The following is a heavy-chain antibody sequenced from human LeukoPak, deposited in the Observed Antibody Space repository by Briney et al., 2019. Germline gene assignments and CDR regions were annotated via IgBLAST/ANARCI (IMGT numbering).Heavy chain of an antibody. CDR2: IIPIFGTT. Sequence: GASVKVSCKASGGTFSTYAISWVRQAPGQGLEWMGGIIPIFGTTNYAQKFQGRVTITADESTSTAYIELSSLRSEDTAVYYCASPGQYYYDSSGYSPLDYWGQGTLVTVSS. J-gene: IGHJ4*02. CDR1: GGTFSTYA. CDR3: ASPGQYYYDSSGYSPLDY. D-gene: IGHD3-22*01. V-gene: IGHV1-69*13.